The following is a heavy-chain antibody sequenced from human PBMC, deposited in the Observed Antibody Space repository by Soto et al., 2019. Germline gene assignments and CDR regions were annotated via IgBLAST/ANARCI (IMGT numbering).Heavy chain of an antibody. V-gene: IGHV1-46*01. D-gene: IGHD2-21*02. CDR1: GYTFTSYY. Sequence: QVQLVQSGAEVKKPGASVKVSCKASGYTFTSYYMHWVRQAPGQGLEWMGIINPSGGSTSYAQKFQGGVTMTRDTSTSTVYMELSSLRSEDTAVYYCARDAHIVVVTAIRALGYWGQGTLVTVSS. J-gene: IGHJ4*02. CDR3: ARDAHIVVVTAIRALGY. CDR2: INPSGGST.